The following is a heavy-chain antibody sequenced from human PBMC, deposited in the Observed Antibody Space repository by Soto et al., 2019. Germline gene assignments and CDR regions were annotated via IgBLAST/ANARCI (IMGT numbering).Heavy chain of an antibody. Sequence: LSLTCAASGFSFSSHWMHWVRQAPGKGLVWVSRINNDGSSTTYADSVKGRFTISRDNAKNTLYLQMNSLRAEDTAVYYCAGQADSGYWGQGTLVTVSS. CDR2: INNDGSST. J-gene: IGHJ4*02. V-gene: IGHV3-74*01. CDR3: AGQADSGY. D-gene: IGHD6-25*01. CDR1: GFSFSSHW.